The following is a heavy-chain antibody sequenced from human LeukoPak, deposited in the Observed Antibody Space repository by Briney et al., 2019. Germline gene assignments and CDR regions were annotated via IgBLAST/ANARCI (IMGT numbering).Heavy chain of an antibody. D-gene: IGHD5-18*01. CDR3: ARGGGSYGYGYFDY. J-gene: IGHJ4*02. V-gene: IGHV3-7*01. CDR1: GFTFSSDW. CDR2: IKQDGSEK. Sequence: GGSLRLSCAASGFTFSSDWMSWVRQAPGKGLEWVANIKQDGSEKYYVDSVKGRFTISRDNAKNSLYLQMNSLRAEDTAVYYCARGGGSYGYGYFDYWGQGTLVTVSP.